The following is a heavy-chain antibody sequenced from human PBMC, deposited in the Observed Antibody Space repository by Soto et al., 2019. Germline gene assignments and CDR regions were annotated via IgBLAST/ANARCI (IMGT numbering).Heavy chain of an antibody. J-gene: IGHJ4*02. CDR2: ISGSGGST. CDR1: GFTFSSQA. D-gene: IGHD3-16*01. V-gene: IGHV3-23*01. Sequence: PGGSLRLSCAASGFTFSSQAVSWVRQAPGKGLEWVSAISGSGGSTYYADSVKGRFTISRDNSKNTLYLQMNSLRAEDTAVYYCAGDGGDTLDFWGQGTLVTVSS. CDR3: AGDGGDTLDF.